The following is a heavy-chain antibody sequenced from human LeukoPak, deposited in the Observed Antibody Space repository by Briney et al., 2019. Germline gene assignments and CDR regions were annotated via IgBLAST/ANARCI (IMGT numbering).Heavy chain of an antibody. D-gene: IGHD6-13*01. CDR1: GGSISSSSYY. CDR2: IYYSGST. CDR3: ARDPIAAAAPFDY. Sequence: SETLSLTCTVSGGSISSSSYYWGWIRQPPGKGLEWIGSIYYSGSTYYNPSLKSRVTISVDTSKNQFSLKLSSVTAADTAVYYCARDPIAAAAPFDYWGQGTLVTVSS. J-gene: IGHJ4*02. V-gene: IGHV4-39*07.